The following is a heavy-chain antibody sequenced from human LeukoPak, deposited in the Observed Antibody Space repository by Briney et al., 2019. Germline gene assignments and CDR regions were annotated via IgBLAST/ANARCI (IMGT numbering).Heavy chain of an antibody. D-gene: IGHD5-12*01. V-gene: IGHV4-39*01. CDR1: GHSISSTIYY. CDR3: ARQLAVYSGYSPKGWFDP. CDR2: INHSGST. Sequence: SETLSLNCTVSGHSISSTIYYWGWIRQPPVKGLERIWEINHSGSTNYNPSLKIRVTISVDTSKNQFSLKLSSVTAADTAVYYCARQLAVYSGYSPKGWFDPWGQGTLVTVSS. J-gene: IGHJ5*02.